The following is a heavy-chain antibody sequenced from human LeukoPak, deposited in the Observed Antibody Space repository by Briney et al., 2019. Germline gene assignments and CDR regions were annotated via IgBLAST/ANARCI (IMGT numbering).Heavy chain of an antibody. CDR2: ISSSSSYI. J-gene: IGHJ4*02. CDR3: ARLRGGDGSVFRPFDY. CDR1: GFTFSSYS. Sequence: PGGSLRLSCAASGFTFSSYSMNWVRQAPGKGLEWVSSISSSSSYIYYADSVKGRFTISRDNAKNSLYLQMNSLRAEDTAMYYCARLRGGDGSVFRPFDYRGQGTLVTVSS. V-gene: IGHV3-21*01. D-gene: IGHD3-22*01.